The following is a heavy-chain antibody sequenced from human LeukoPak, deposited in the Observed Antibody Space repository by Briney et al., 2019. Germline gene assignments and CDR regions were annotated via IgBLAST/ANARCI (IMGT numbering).Heavy chain of an antibody. Sequence: SETLSFTCTVSGGSISDNYWSWIRQPPGKGLEWIGYAYYSGHTNYNSSLKSRVTMSLDTSKSQFSLRLSSVTAADTAVYFCARHPFATPFDYWGPGTLVTVSS. J-gene: IGHJ4*02. CDR3: ARHPFATPFDY. V-gene: IGHV4-59*08. CDR1: GGSISDNY. D-gene: IGHD2-15*01. CDR2: AYYSGHT.